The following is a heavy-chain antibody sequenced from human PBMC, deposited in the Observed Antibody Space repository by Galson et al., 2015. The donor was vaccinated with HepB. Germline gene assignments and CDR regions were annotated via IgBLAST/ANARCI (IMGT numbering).Heavy chain of an antibody. Sequence: SVKVSCKASGYTFTGYYMHWVRQAPGQGLEWMGRINPNSGGTNYAQKFQGRVTMTRDTSISTAYMELGRLRSDDTAVYYCARDRGSGYEGFDYWGQGTLVTVSS. D-gene: IGHD5-12*01. CDR1: GYTFTGYY. CDR2: INPNSGGT. V-gene: IGHV1-2*06. J-gene: IGHJ4*02. CDR3: ARDRGSGYEGFDY.